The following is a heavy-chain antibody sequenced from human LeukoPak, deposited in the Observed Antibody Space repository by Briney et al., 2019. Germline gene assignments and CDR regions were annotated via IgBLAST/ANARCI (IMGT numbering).Heavy chain of an antibody. CDR2: IYYSGST. V-gene: IGHV4-30-4*01. CDR3: ARGRHYGDRYYYGMDV. Sequence: PSETLSLTCTVSGGSISSGDYYWSWIRQPPGKGLEWIGYIYYSGSTYYNPSLKSRVTISVDTSKNQFSLKLSSVTAADTAVYYCARGRHYGDRYYYGMDVWGQGTTVTVSS. D-gene: IGHD4-17*01. J-gene: IGHJ6*02. CDR1: GGSISSGDYY.